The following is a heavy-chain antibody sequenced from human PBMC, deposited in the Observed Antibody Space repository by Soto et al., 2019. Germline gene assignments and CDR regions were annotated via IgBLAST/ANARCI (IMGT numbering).Heavy chain of an antibody. J-gene: IGHJ4*02. CDR1: GGSISRYY. D-gene: IGHD3-22*01. CDR2: IYYSGST. Sequence: PSETLSLTCTVSGGSISRYYWSWIRQPPGKGLEWIGYIYYSGSTNYNPSLKSRVTISVDKSKNQFSLKLSSVTAADTAVYYCARGSYYYDSSGYYYVGDFDHWCQGTLVTGSS. V-gene: IGHV4-59*12. CDR3: ARGSYYYDSSGYYYVGDFDH.